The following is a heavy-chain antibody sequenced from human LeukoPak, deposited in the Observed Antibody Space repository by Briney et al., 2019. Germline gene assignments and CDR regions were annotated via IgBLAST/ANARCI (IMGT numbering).Heavy chain of an antibody. CDR3: ARDHYYKGFGYYFDY. V-gene: IGHV4-61*01. CDR2: IYYSGST. D-gene: IGHD3-22*01. Sequence: PSETLSLTCTVSGGSVSSGSYYWSWIRQPPGKGLDWIGYIYYSGSTNYNPSLKSRVTISVDTSKNQFSLKLSSVTAADTAVYYCARDHYYKGFGYYFDYWGQGTLVTVSS. CDR1: GGSVSSGSYY. J-gene: IGHJ4*02.